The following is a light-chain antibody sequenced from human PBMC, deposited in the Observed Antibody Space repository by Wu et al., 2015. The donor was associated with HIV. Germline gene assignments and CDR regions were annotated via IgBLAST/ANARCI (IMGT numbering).Light chain of an antibody. Sequence: EIVLTQSPATLSLSPGERATLSCRASQSVSRFLAWYQQKPGQAPRLLIYDTSNRATGIPARFSGSGSGTDFTLTISSLESEDFAVYYCQQRSNWLLTFGGGTKVE. J-gene: IGKJ4*01. CDR2: DTS. V-gene: IGKV3-11*01. CDR1: QSVSRF. CDR3: QQRSNWLLT.